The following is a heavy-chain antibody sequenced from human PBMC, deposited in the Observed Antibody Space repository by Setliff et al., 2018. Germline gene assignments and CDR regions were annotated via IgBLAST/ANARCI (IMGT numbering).Heavy chain of an antibody. Sequence: GGSLRLSCAASGFTFSSYAMSWVRQAPGKGLEWVSAISGSGGSTYYADSVKGRFTISRDNSKNTLYLQMNGLRPEDAAVYYCARRIAWSSSSWYYFDYWGQGTLVTVSS. D-gene: IGHD6-13*01. V-gene: IGHV3-23*01. CDR2: ISGSGGST. CDR1: GFTFSSYA. J-gene: IGHJ4*02. CDR3: ARRIAWSSSSWYYFDY.